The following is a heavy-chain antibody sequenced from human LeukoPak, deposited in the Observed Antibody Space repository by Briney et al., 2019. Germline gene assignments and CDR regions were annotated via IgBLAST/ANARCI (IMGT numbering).Heavy chain of an antibody. Sequence: GGSLRLSCAASGFTFSDYSMNWVRQAPGKGLEWVSYIGLRSTNIYYADSVKGRFTISRDDAENSLYLQMSGLRAEDTAVYYCVRGHNWNYDYWGQGALVTVSS. J-gene: IGHJ4*02. V-gene: IGHV3-48*01. CDR1: GFTFSDYS. D-gene: IGHD1-7*01. CDR2: IGLRSTNI. CDR3: VRGHNWNYDY.